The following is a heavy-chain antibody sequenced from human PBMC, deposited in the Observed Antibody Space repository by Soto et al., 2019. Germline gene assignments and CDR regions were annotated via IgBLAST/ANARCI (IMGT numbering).Heavy chain of an antibody. CDR3: ATDPYTISRIAAAGTFQDY. J-gene: IGHJ4*02. CDR2: FDPEDGET. D-gene: IGHD6-13*01. CDR1: GYTLTELS. Sequence: ASVKVSCKVSGYTLTELSMHWVRQAPGKGLEWMGGFDPEDGETIYAQKFQGRVTMTEDTSTDTAYMELSSLRSEDTAVYYCATDPYTISRIAAAGTFQDYWGQGTLVTVSS. V-gene: IGHV1-24*01.